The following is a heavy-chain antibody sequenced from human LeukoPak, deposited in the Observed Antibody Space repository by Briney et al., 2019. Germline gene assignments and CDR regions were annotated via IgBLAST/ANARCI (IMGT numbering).Heavy chain of an antibody. CDR3: AKGCSDSCYSAGCY. CDR1: GFPFSSDA. V-gene: IGHV3-23*01. CDR2: ISGSGGST. Sequence: GGSLRLSCAGSGFPFSSDAMNWVRQAPGKGLEWVSVISGSGGSTYYADSVKGRFTISRDNSKNTLYLQMNSLRAEDTAVYYCAKGCSDSCYSAGCYRGQGTLVTVSS. D-gene: IGHD2-15*01. J-gene: IGHJ4*02.